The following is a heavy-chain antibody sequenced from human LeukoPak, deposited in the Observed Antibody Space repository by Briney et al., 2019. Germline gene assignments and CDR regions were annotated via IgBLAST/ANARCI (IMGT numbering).Heavy chain of an antibody. V-gene: IGHV3-9*01. CDR3: AKDEDSSSWYFDY. D-gene: IGHD6-13*01. CDR2: ISWNSGSI. Sequence: GGSLRLSCAASGFTFDDYAMHWVRQAPGKGLEWVSGISWNSGSIGYADSVKGRFTISRDNAKNSLYLQMNSLRAEDTALYYCAKDEDSSSWYFDYWGQGTLVTVSS. CDR1: GFTFDDYA. J-gene: IGHJ4*02.